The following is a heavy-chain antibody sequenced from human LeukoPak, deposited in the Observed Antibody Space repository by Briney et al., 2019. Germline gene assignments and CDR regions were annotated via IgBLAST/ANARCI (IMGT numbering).Heavy chain of an antibody. CDR2: TNTDGSST. J-gene: IGHJ6*02. D-gene: IGHD6-19*01. CDR3: ARGRLYSSGLYYYYGMDG. CDR1: GFSFSSYW. Sequence: GGSLRLSCAASGFSFSSYWMHWVRQAPGKGLVWVSRTNTDGSSTNYADSVKGRFTISRDNAKNTLYLEMNSLRAEDTAVYYCARGRLYSSGLYYYYGMDGWSQGTTVIVSS. V-gene: IGHV3-74*01.